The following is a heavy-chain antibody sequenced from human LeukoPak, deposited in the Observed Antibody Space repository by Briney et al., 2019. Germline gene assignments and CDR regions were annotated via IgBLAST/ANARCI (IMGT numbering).Heavy chain of an antibody. CDR1: GYTFTGYY. CDR3: ARYGSGSEPRLKTFDY. CDR2: INPNSGGT. Sequence: GASVKVSCKASGYTFTGYYMHWVRQAPGQGLEWMGWINPNSGGTNYAQKFQGWVTMTRDTSISTAYMELSRLRSDDTAVYYCARYGSGSEPRLKTFDYWGQGTLVTVSS. V-gene: IGHV1-2*04. D-gene: IGHD3-10*01. J-gene: IGHJ4*02.